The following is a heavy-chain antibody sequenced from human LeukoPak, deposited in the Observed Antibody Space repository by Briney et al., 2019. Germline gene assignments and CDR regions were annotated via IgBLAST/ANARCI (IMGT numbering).Heavy chain of an antibody. CDR1: GFTFSSYW. Sequence: GGSLRLSCAASGFTFSSYWMHWVRQAPGKGLVWVSHINSDGSSTSYADSVKGRFTIPRDNAKNTLYLQMNSLRAEDTAMYYCARGRPYDTSGHDWFDSWGQGTLVTVSS. CDR3: ARGRPYDTSGHDWFDS. V-gene: IGHV3-74*01. D-gene: IGHD3-22*01. J-gene: IGHJ5*01. CDR2: INSDGSST.